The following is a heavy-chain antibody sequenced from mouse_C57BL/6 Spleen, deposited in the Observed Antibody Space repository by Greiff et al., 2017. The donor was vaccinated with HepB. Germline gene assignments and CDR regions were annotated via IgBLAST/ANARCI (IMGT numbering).Heavy chain of an antibody. V-gene: IGHV1-63*01. J-gene: IGHJ4*01. D-gene: IGHD2-1*01. Sequence: VQLQQSGAELVRPGTSVKMSCKASGYTFTNYWIGWAKQRPGHGLEWIGDIYPGGGYTNYNEKFKCKATLTADKSSSTAYMQFSSLTSEDSAIYYCARREDYGRAMDYWGQVTSVTVSS. CDR2: IYPGGGYT. CDR1: GYTFTNYW. CDR3: ARREDYGRAMDY.